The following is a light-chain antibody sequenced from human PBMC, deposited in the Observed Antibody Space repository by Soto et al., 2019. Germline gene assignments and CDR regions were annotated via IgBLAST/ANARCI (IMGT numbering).Light chain of an antibody. Sequence: QSVLTQPPSVPAAPGQRVTISCSGSSSNIGGNSVSWYQQLPGTAPKLLIYDDDKRPSGIPDRFSGSKSGTSATLGITGFQTGDEADHYCGSWDSSLSAYVFGTGTKVT. CDR3: GSWDSSLSAYV. CDR1: SSNIGGNS. CDR2: DDD. V-gene: IGLV1-51*01. J-gene: IGLJ1*01.